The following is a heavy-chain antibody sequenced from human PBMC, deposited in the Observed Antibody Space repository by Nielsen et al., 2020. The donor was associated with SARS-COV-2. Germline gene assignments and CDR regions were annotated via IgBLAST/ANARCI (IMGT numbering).Heavy chain of an antibody. J-gene: IGHJ6*03. D-gene: IGHD3-22*01. Sequence: VRQAPGKGLEWVGQIKSKSDGGTTDYAAPVKGRFTISKDDSKNTLYLRMNSLRTEDTAVYYCTTISAGKRYYYDNSGYYYYYYMDVWGKGTTVTVSS. CDR3: TTISAGKRYYYDNSGYYYYYYMDV. V-gene: IGHV3-15*01. CDR2: IKSKSDGGTT.